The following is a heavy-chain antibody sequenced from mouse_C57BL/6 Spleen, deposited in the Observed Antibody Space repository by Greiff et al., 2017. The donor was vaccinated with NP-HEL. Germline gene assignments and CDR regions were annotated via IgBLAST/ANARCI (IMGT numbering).Heavy chain of an antibody. Sequence: VQLQQSGPELVKPGASVKISCKASGYTFTDYYMNWVKQSHGKSLEWIGDINPNNGGTSYNQKFKGKATLTVDKSSSTAYMELRSLTSEDSAVYYCARFLTGGYWGQGTTLTVSS. V-gene: IGHV1-26*01. D-gene: IGHD4-1*01. CDR1: GYTFTDYY. J-gene: IGHJ2*01. CDR3: ARFLTGGY. CDR2: INPNNGGT.